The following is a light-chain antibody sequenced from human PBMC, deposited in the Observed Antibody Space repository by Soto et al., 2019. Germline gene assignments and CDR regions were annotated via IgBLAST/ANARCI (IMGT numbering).Light chain of an antibody. CDR3: QQSNNLPYT. Sequence: EIVMTQSPDTLSVSPGERATLSCRASQSVSTNLAWYQQKPGQAPRLLIYGASTRATGIPARFSGSGSGTEFTLTISSLQSADFAVYHCQQSNNLPYTFGQGTKLEIK. CDR1: QSVSTN. V-gene: IGKV3-15*01. J-gene: IGKJ2*01. CDR2: GAS.